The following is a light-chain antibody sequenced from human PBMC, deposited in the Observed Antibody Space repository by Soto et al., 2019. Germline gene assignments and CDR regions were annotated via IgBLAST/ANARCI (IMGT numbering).Light chain of an antibody. V-gene: IGKV3-15*01. CDR2: GAS. J-gene: IGKJ2*01. CDR1: QSVSSN. CDR3: QQYNNWPYT. Sequence: ETVMTQSPATLSVSPGERATLSCRASQSVSSNLGWYQQKPGQAPRLLIYGASTRATGIPARFSGSGSGTEFTLTVSSLQSEDFAVYYCQQYNNWPYTFGQGTKVDI.